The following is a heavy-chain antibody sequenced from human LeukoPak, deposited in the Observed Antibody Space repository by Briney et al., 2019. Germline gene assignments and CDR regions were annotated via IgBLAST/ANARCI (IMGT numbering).Heavy chain of an antibody. J-gene: IGHJ4*02. Sequence: SQTLSLTCAISGDSVSSKSVSWSWMRESPSRGLEYLGRTRYRSTWNTFYSWAVEGLITINADTSRNEVSLRLSSVTPEDTALYYCVRDFNWAFDYWGQGTLVTASS. CDR2: TRYRSTWNT. CDR1: GDSVSSKSVS. V-gene: IGHV6-1*01. CDR3: VRDFNWAFDY. D-gene: IGHD3-16*01.